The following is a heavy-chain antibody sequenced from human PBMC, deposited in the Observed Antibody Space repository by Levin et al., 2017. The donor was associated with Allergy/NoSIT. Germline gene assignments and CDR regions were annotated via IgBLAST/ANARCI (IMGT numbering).Heavy chain of an antibody. CDR1: GFTFNTYA. CDR2: ISYDGINK. CDR3: ARNVESRLAVTSTSGY. D-gene: IGHD6-19*01. Sequence: SCTASGFTFNTYAMHWVRQAPGKGLEWVAIISYDGINKYYADSVKGRFTISRDNPKNTLYLQLNSLRAEDTAIYYCARNVESRLAVTSTSGYWGQGTLVTVSS. J-gene: IGHJ4*02. V-gene: IGHV3-30-3*01.